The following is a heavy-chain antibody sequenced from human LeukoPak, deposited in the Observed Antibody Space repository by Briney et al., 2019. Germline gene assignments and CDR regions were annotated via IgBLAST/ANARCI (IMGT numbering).Heavy chain of an antibody. CDR2: IYYTGST. CDR1: GGSISSSNYY. V-gene: IGHV4-39*01. CDR3: ASGYYYGSGRYGMDV. D-gene: IGHD3-10*01. J-gene: IGHJ6*02. Sequence: SETLSLTCTVSGGSISSSNYYWGWIRQPPGKGLEWIGTIYYTGSTYYNPSLKSRVTISVDTSKNQFSLKLTSVAAADTAIYYCASGYYYGSGRYGMDVWGQGTTVTVSS.